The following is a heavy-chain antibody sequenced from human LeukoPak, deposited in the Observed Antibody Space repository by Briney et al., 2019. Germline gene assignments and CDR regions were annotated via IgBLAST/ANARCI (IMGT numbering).Heavy chain of an antibody. V-gene: IGHV1-2*02. CDR1: GYTFTAYY. D-gene: IGHD5-12*01. CDR2: INSNSGDT. CDR3: AREDIVATKVFDM. J-gene: IGHJ3*02. Sequence: ASVKVSCTASGYTFTAYYLHWVRQAPGQGLEWVGWINSNSGDTGYAQKFQGRVTMTRDTSITTAYMELSRLRSDDTALYFCAREDIVATKVFDMWGRGTMVTVSS.